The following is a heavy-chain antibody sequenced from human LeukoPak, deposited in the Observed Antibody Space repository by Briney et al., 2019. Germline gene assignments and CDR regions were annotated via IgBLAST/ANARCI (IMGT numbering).Heavy chain of an antibody. Sequence: SETLSLTCTVSGGSISSYYWSWIRQPPGKGLEWIGYISNTGSTYYNPSLKSRVTISVDTSKNQFSLKLSSVTAADTAVYYCASTVYSSGWYGIVYFDYWGQGTLVTVSS. CDR2: ISNTGST. CDR1: GGSISSYY. D-gene: IGHD6-19*01. J-gene: IGHJ4*02. V-gene: IGHV4-4*08. CDR3: ASTVYSSGWYGIVYFDY.